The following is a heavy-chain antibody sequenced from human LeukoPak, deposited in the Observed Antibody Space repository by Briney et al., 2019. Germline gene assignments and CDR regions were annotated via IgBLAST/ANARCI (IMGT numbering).Heavy chain of an antibody. V-gene: IGHV4-61*02. J-gene: IGHJ5*02. Sequence: SETLSLTCTVSGGSISSGSYYWSWIRQPAGKGLEWIGRIYTSGSTNYNPSLKSRVTISVDTSKNQFSLKLSSVTAADTAVYYCARGCYGNWFDPWGQGTLVTVSS. CDR3: ARGCYGNWFDP. CDR2: IYTSGST. D-gene: IGHD2-2*01. CDR1: GGSISSGSYY.